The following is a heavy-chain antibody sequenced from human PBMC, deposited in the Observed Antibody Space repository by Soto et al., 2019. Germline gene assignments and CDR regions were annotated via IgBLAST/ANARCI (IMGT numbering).Heavy chain of an antibody. Sequence: QVQLVESGGGVVQPGRSLRLSCAASGFTFSSYGMHWVRQAPGKGLEWVAVIWYDGSNIYYADSVKGRFTISRDNSKNTLYLQMNSLRAEDTAVYYCARDTTKEDRYYYYYMDVWGKGTTVTVSS. CDR3: ARDTTKEDRYYYYYMDV. CDR2: IWYDGSNI. J-gene: IGHJ6*03. CDR1: GFTFSSYG. V-gene: IGHV3-33*01. D-gene: IGHD1-26*01.